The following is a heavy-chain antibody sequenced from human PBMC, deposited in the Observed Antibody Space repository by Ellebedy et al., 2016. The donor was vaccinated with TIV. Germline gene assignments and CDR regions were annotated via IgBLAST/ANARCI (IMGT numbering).Heavy chain of an antibody. CDR3: ARASGPYNLRYFDWLLSGWFDP. CDR2: ISAYNGNT. Sequence: AASVKVSCKASGCTFSSYAISWVRQAPGQGLEWMGWISAYNGNTNYAQKLQGRVTMTTDTPTSTAYMELRSLRSDDTAVYYCARASGPYNLRYFDWLLSGWFDPWGQGTLVTVSS. V-gene: IGHV1-18*01. D-gene: IGHD3-9*01. J-gene: IGHJ5*02. CDR1: GCTFSSYA.